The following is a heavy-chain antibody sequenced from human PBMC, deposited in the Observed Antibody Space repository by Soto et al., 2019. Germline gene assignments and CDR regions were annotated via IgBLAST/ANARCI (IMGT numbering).Heavy chain of an antibody. CDR2: INHSGST. Sequence: SETLSLTCAVYGGSFSGYYWSWIRQPPGKGLEWIGEINHSGSTNYNPSLKSRVTISVDTSKNQFSLKLSSVTAADTAVYYCARGVEGGKYSSSSFAYAFDIWGQGTMVTVSS. D-gene: IGHD6-6*01. CDR3: ARGVEGGKYSSSSFAYAFDI. CDR1: GGSFSGYY. J-gene: IGHJ3*02. V-gene: IGHV4-34*01.